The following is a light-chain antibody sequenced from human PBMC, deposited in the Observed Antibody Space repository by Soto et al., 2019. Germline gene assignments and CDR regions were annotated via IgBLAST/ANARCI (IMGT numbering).Light chain of an antibody. CDR3: QQFRT. J-gene: IGKJ3*01. V-gene: IGKV3-20*01. CDR1: QSVSSGY. Sequence: DIVLTQSPGTLSLSPGERATLSCRASQSVSSGYVAWYQQKPGQSPRLLIHGASSRATGTPDRFSGSGSGTDFTLTLSRLEPEDSAVYYCQQFRTFGPGTKVEIK. CDR2: GAS.